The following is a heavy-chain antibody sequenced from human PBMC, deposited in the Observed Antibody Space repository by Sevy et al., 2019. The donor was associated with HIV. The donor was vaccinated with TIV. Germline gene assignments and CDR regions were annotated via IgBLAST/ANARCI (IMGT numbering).Heavy chain of an antibody. D-gene: IGHD3-3*01. J-gene: IGHJ4*02. Sequence: GGSLRLSCAASGFTFSAYNMIWVRRAPGKGLEWVSSISSSSDYKYYADSMKGRFTISRYNAKNSLSLQMDSLRAEDTAVYYCARSIGEGPLRFLECLLPGDYWGQGTLVTVSS. CDR1: GFTFSAYN. V-gene: IGHV3-21*01. CDR3: ARSIGEGPLRFLECLLPGDY. CDR2: ISSSSDYK.